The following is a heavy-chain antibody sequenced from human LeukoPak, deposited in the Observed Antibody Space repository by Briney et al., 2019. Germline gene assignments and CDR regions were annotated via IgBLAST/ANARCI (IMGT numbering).Heavy chain of an antibody. D-gene: IGHD2-2*01. V-gene: IGHV4-38-2*01. CDR2: IYRSGTT. Sequence: SETLSLTCAVSGYSISSGYYWGWIRQPPGKGLEWIVSIYRSGTTYYNPSLKSRVTISVDTSKNQFSLKLSSVTAADKAVYYCARGPAANFNYWGQGTLVTVSS. J-gene: IGHJ4*02. CDR1: GYSISSGYY. CDR3: ARGPAANFNY.